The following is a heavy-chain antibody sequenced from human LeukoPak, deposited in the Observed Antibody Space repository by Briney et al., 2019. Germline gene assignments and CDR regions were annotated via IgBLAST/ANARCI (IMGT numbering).Heavy chain of an antibody. CDR2: IYHSGST. Sequence: PSETLSLTCAVSGGSISNSNWWNWVRQPPGKGLEWIGEIYHSGSTNYNPSLRSRVTISVDRSKNQFALKLTSVTAADTAVYYCASVYKYGMDVWGQGTTVIVSS. CDR3: ASVYKYGMDV. CDR1: GGSISNSNW. V-gene: IGHV4-4*02. J-gene: IGHJ6*02.